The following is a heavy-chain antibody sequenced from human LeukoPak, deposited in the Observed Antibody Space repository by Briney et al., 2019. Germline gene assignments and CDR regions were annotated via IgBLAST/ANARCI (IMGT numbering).Heavy chain of an antibody. CDR1: GFTFSNAW. J-gene: IGHJ4*02. CDR3: TTELRFLEWLKDY. V-gene: IGHV3-15*01. D-gene: IGHD3-3*01. CDR2: IKSKTDGGTT. Sequence: PGGSLRLSCAASGFTFSNAWMSWVRPAPGKGLEWVGRIKSKTDGGTTDYAAPVKGRFTISRDDSKNTLYLQMNSLKTEDTAVYYCTTELRFLEWLKDYWGQGTLVTVSS.